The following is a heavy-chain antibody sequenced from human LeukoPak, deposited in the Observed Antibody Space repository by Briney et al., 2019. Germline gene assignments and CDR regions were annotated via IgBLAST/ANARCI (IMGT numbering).Heavy chain of an antibody. CDR1: GFTFSSYA. J-gene: IGHJ4*02. CDR3: AKDIMSTRNYYFDY. V-gene: IGHV3-23*01. CDR2: ISGSSGST. Sequence: GGSLRLSCAAPGFTFSSYAMNWVRQAPGKGLEWVSTISGSSGSTYYADSVKGRFTISRDNSKNTLYLQMNSLRAEDTAIYYCAKDIMSTRNYYFDYWGQGTLVTVSS.